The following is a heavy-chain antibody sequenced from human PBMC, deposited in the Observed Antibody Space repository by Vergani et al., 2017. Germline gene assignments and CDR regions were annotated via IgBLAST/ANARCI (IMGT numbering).Heavy chain of an antibody. Sequence: QVQLVESGGGVVQPGRSLRLSCAASGFTFSSYGMHWVRQAPGXGLEWVAVIWYDGSNKYYADSVKGRLTISRDNSKNTLYLQMNSLRAEDTAVYYCARTKSYSTIFGVVISPSNDAFDIWGQGTMVTVSS. J-gene: IGHJ3*02. V-gene: IGHV3-33*01. CDR2: IWYDGSNK. CDR1: GFTFSSYG. D-gene: IGHD3-3*01. CDR3: ARTKSYSTIFGVVISPSNDAFDI.